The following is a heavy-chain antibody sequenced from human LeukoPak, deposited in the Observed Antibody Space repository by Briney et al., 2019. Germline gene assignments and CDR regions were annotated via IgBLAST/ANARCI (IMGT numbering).Heavy chain of an antibody. CDR2: INPSGGST. CDR3: ARPEVGATSPDY. J-gene: IGHJ4*02. CDR1: GYTFTSYY. V-gene: IGHV1-46*01. D-gene: IGHD1-26*01. Sequence: GASVKVSCKGSGYTFTSYYMHWVRQAPGQGLEWMGIINPSGGSTSYAQKFQGRVTMTRDMSTSTVYMELSSLRSEDTAVYYCARPEVGATSPDYWGQGTLVTVSS.